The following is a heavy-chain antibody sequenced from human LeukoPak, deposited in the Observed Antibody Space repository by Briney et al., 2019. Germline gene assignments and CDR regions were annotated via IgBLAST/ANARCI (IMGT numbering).Heavy chain of an antibody. CDR2: ISGSGST. CDR1: GFTFSGYA. Sequence: PGGSLRLSCAASGFTFSGYAMSWVRQAPGKGLEWVSAISGSGSTYYADSVKGRFTISRDNSKNTLYLQMNTLRVEDTAVYYCAKSGLNRFDYWGQGTLVTVAS. V-gene: IGHV3-23*01. D-gene: IGHD2-15*01. CDR3: AKSGLNRFDY. J-gene: IGHJ4*02.